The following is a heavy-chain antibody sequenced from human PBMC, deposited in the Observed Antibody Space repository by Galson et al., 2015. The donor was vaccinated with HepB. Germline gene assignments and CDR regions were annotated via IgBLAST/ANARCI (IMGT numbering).Heavy chain of an antibody. CDR3: ARDAQIPPYYDFWSGYSNIDNWFDP. Sequence: SVKVSCKASGYTFTSYAMNWVRQAPGQGLEWMGWINTNTGNPTYAQGFTGRFVFSLDTSVSTAYLQISSLKAEDTAVYYCARDAQIPPYYDFWSGYSNIDNWFDPWGQGTLVTVSS. V-gene: IGHV7-4-1*02. CDR2: INTNTGNP. CDR1: GYTFTSYA. D-gene: IGHD3-3*01. J-gene: IGHJ5*02.